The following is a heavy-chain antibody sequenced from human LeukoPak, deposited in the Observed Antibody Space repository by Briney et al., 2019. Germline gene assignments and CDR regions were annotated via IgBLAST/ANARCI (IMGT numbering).Heavy chain of an antibody. CDR2: IYHSGST. J-gene: IGHJ6*03. CDR3: ARDVKITMVRGVITQYYMDV. CDR1: GGSLSSGGYY. V-gene: IGHV4-30-2*01. D-gene: IGHD3-10*01. Sequence: SETLSLTCTVSGGSLSSGGYYWSWIRQPPGKGLEWIGYIYHSGSTYYNPSLKSRVTISVDRSKNQFSLKLSSVTAADTAVYYCARDVKITMVRGVITQYYMDVWGKGTTVTVSS.